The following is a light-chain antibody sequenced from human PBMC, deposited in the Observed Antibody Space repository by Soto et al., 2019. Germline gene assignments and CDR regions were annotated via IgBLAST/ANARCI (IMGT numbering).Light chain of an antibody. Sequence: AIQMTQSPSSLSASVGDRVTITCRASQGIRNDLGWYQQKPGKAPKLLIYSASSLQSVVPSRFSGSGSGTDFTLSINSLQPEDFATYYCLQDYNSPLTFGQGTKVEIK. J-gene: IGKJ1*01. CDR1: QGIRND. V-gene: IGKV1-6*01. CDR3: LQDYNSPLT. CDR2: SAS.